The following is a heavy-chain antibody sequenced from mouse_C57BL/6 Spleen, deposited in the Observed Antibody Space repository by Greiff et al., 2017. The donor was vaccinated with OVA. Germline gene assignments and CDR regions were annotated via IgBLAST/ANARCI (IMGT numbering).Heavy chain of an antibody. D-gene: IGHD2-4*01. Sequence: VQLQQSGTVLARPGASVKMSCKTSGYTFTSYWMHWVKQRPGQGLEWIGAIYPGNSDTSYNQKFKGKAKLTAVTSASTAYMELSSLTNEDSAVYYGTRGGENDYSYAMDYWGQGTSVTVSS. CDR3: TRGGENDYSYAMDY. CDR1: GYTFTSYW. J-gene: IGHJ4*01. CDR2: IYPGNSDT. V-gene: IGHV1-5*01.